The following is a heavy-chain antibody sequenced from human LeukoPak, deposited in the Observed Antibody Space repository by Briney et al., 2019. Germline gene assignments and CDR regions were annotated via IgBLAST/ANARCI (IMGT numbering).Heavy chain of an antibody. D-gene: IGHD6-19*01. CDR3: ARDHISGGHCDS. Sequence: GGSLRLSCAASGFTFSSYAMTWVRQAPGEGLEWVSFISSSGGTIYYADSVKGRFTISRDNAKNSLYMQLNSLRAEDTAVYYCARDHISGGHCDSWGQGILVTVSS. CDR2: ISSSGGTI. J-gene: IGHJ4*02. V-gene: IGHV3-48*03. CDR1: GFTFSSYA.